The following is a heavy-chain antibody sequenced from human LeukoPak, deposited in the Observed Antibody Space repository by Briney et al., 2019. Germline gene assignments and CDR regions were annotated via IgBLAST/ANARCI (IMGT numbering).Heavy chain of an antibody. CDR1: SGAISNYY. Sequence: SETLSLTCTVSSGAISNYYWSWIRQPPGKGLEWIGYIAYSGSTNYNPSLKSRVTMSVDTSKNQFSLKLSSVTAADTAVYYCARDPRADYYMDVWGKGTTITVSS. V-gene: IGHV4-59*12. D-gene: IGHD6-19*01. CDR3: ARDPRADYYMDV. J-gene: IGHJ6*03. CDR2: IAYSGST.